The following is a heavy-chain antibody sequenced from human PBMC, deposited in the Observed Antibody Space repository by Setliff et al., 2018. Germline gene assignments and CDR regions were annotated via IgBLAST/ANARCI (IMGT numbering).Heavy chain of an antibody. CDR2: INTKTGNP. Sequence: AASVKVSCKASGYIFTSYGISWVRQAPGQGFEWMGWINTKTGNPTYAQDFTGRLVFSLDTSVNTAFVQISSLKAEDTAVYYCARDGGNGVDYWGQGTLVTVSS. CDR3: ARDGGNGVDY. J-gene: IGHJ4*02. V-gene: IGHV7-4-1*02. CDR1: GYIFTSYG. D-gene: IGHD3-16*01.